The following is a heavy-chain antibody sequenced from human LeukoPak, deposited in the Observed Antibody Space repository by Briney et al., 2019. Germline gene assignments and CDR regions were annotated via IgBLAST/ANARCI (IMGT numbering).Heavy chain of an antibody. CDR3: ARSSIEDYYDSSGYHFDY. CDR1: GFTFDDYA. V-gene: IGHV3-9*01. J-gene: IGHJ4*02. Sequence: GGSLRLSCAASGFTFDDYAMHWVRQAPGKGLEWVSGISWNSGSIGYADSVKGRFTISRDNAKNSLYLQMNSLRAEDTAVYYCARSSIEDYYDSSGYHFDYWGQGTLVTVSS. D-gene: IGHD3-22*01. CDR2: ISWNSGSI.